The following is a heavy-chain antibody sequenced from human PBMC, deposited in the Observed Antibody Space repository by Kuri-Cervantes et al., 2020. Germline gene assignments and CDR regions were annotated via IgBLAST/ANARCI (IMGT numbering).Heavy chain of an antibody. V-gene: IGHV4-4*02. D-gene: IGHD6-19*01. CDR3: ARGRGSGWTDFDY. CDR1: GGSISRSNW. CDR2: INHSGST. J-gene: IGHJ4*02. Sequence: GSLRLSCAVSGGSISRSNWWSWVRQPPGKGLEWIGEINHSGSTNYNPSLKSRVTISVDTSKNQFSLKLSSVTAADTAVYYCARGRGSGWTDFDYWGQGTLVTVSS.